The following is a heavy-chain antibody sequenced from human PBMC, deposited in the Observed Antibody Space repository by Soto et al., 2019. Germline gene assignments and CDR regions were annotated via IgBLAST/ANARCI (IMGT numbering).Heavy chain of an antibody. D-gene: IGHD2-15*01. Sequence: PXESLTISGKGSGDSFTRYWIGWVRQMRGTRLEWMGIIYPGDSDTRYSPSFQGQVTISAEKSISTAYLQWSSLKASDTAMYYCARLSDVDYYYYYYGMDVWGQGTTVTVSS. V-gene: IGHV5-51*03. J-gene: IGHJ6*02. CDR1: GDSFTRYW. CDR3: ARLSDVDYYYYYYGMDV. CDR2: IYPGDSDT.